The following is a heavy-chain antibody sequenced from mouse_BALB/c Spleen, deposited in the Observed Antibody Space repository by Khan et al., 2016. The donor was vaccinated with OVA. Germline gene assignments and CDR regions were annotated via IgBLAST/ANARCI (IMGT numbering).Heavy chain of an antibody. J-gene: IGHJ2*01. CDR3: ARHEDI. D-gene: IGHD1-3*01. CDR2: IWAGGST. V-gene: IGHV2-9*02. CDR1: GFSLTSYC. Sequence: QVQLKESGPGLVAPSQSLSITCTVSGFSLTSYCVHWVRQPPGKGLEWLGVIWAGGSTHYNSALMSRLIISKDNSKSQVSLKMNSLQTDDTAMYDWARHEDIWGKGTTLTVAS.